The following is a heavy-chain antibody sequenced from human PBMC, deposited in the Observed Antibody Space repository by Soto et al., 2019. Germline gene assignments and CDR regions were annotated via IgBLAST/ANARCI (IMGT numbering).Heavy chain of an antibody. J-gene: IGHJ2*01. CDR2: INDRGSI. CDR3: ARESHDILTGPPWVWYFDL. V-gene: IGHV4-34*01. CDR1: GGSFSGYY. Sequence: QVQLQQWGAGPLRPLETLSLTCGVSGGSFSGYYWAWIRQSPGKGLEWIGEINDRGSINYNPSLKSRVSISVGTSKNHYSLNLRSLTAADTAVYYCARESHDILTGPPWVWYFDLWGRGTLVTVSS. D-gene: IGHD3-9*01.